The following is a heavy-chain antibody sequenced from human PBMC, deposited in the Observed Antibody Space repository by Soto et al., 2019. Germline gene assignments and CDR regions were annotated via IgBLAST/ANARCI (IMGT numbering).Heavy chain of an antibody. CDR2: INPSGGST. D-gene: IGHD4-17*01. V-gene: IGHV1-46*03. J-gene: IGHJ6*03. CDR3: ARDSDYGDYVGYYMDV. Sequence: ASVKVSCKASGYSFTSYYMHWVRQAPGQGLEWMGIINPSGGSTSYAQKFQGRVTMTRDTSTSTVYMELSSLRSEDTAVYCCARDSDYGDYVGYYMDVWGKGTTVTVSS. CDR1: GYSFTSYY.